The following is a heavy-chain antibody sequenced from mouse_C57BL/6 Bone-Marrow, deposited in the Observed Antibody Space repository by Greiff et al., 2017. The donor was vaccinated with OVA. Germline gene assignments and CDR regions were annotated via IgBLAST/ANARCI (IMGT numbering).Heavy chain of an antibody. CDR2: IDPENGDT. Sequence: VQLQQSGAELVRPGASVKLSCPASGFNFKDDYMPWVQQRPEQGLEWIGWIDPENGDTESASKFQGQATLTADTSPNTAYLQLSSLTSEDTAVYYCTSYGNLDYWGQGTTLTVSS. CDR3: TSYGNLDY. V-gene: IGHV14-4*01. J-gene: IGHJ2*01. CDR1: GFNFKDDY. D-gene: IGHD2-1*01.